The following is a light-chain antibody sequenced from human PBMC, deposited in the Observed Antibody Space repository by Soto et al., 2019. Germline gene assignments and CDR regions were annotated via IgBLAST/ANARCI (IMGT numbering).Light chain of an antibody. J-gene: IGKJ5*01. Sequence: EIVLQQSPTTLAFFPGEKTPLSCWASHSVTTHLAWFQQRPGQTPRLLIYDASTRAPGIPARFSGRGSGADFTLTISSLEPEDFAVYYCQQRSDSITFGQGTRLEIK. CDR1: HSVTTH. CDR3: QQRSDSIT. V-gene: IGKV3-11*01. CDR2: DAS.